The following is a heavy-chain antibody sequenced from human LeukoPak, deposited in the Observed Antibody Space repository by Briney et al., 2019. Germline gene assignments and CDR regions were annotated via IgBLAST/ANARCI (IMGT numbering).Heavy chain of an antibody. J-gene: IGHJ4*02. Sequence: SQTLSLTCTVSGCSISSSSYYWSWILPPTGQGLVWIRHTYASGGTNFNPSLNSLVTTTVDTSKTQYSLKLSSVTAADTAVYYCARVRPYYDSSGYTPYYFDYWGQGTLVTVSS. V-gene: IGHV4-61*09. D-gene: IGHD3-22*01. CDR1: GCSISSSSYY. CDR3: ARVRPYYDSSGYTPYYFDY. CDR2: TYASGGT.